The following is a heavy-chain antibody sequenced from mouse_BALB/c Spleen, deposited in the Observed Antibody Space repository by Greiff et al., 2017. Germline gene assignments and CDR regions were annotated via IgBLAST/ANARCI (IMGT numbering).Heavy chain of an antibody. CDR2: ISSGGSYT. CDR3: ARETTCYGSSLYAMDY. Sequence: EVKLVESGGGLVKPGGSLKLSCAASGFTFSSYAMSWVRQSPEKRLEWVAEISSGGSYTYYPDTVTGRFTISRDNAKNTLYLEMSSLRSEDTAMYYCARETTCYGSSLYAMDYWGQGTSVTVSS. D-gene: IGHD1-1*01. CDR1: GFTFSSYA. J-gene: IGHJ4*01. V-gene: IGHV5-9-4*01.